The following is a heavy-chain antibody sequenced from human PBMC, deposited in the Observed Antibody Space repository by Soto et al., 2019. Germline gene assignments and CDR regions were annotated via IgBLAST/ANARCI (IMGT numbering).Heavy chain of an antibody. CDR2: ISAYNGNT. J-gene: IGHJ5*02. Sequence: ASVKVSCKASGYTFTSYGISWVRQAPGQGLEWMGWISAYNGNTNYAQKLQGRVTMTTDTSTSTAYMELRSLRSDATAVFYCARVVAAAGNWFDPWGQGTLVTVSS. CDR3: ARVVAAAGNWFDP. CDR1: GYTFTSYG. V-gene: IGHV1-18*01. D-gene: IGHD6-13*01.